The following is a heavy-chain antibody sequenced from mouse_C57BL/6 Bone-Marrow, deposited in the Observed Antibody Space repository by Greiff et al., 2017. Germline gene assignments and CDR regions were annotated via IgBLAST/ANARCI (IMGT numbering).Heavy chain of an antibody. Sequence: SGPELVKPGASVKIPCKASGYTFTDYNMDWVKQSHGKSLEWIGDINPNNGGTIYNQKFKGKATLTVDKSSSTAYMELRSLTSEDTAVYYCARGYGSRGAHAMDYWGQGTSVTVSS. J-gene: IGHJ4*01. CDR2: INPNNGGT. CDR1: GYTFTDYN. V-gene: IGHV1-18*01. D-gene: IGHD1-1*01. CDR3: ARGYGSRGAHAMDY.